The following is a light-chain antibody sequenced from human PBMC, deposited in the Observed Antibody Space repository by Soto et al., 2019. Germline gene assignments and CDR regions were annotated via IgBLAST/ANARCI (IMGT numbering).Light chain of an antibody. V-gene: IGLV2-11*01. CDR1: RSDVGVYNY. CDR3: CSYGGGYTPLV. J-gene: IGLJ2*01. CDR2: DVS. Sequence: QSALTQPRSVSASPGQSVTLSCTGSRSDVGVYNYVSWYQQHPGKAPKLMIYDVSTRPSGVPGRFSGSKSGNTASLTISGLQAEDEADYYCCSYGGGYTPLVFGGGTKLTVL.